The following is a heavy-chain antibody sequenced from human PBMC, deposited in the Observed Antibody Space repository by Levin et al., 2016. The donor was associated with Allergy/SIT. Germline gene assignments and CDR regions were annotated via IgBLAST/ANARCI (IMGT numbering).Heavy chain of an antibody. Sequence: ASVKVSCKASGFNIIGHYMHWVRQAPGHGPEWMGWMNPNSGATNYARKFQGRVTMTRDTSSNTVYMELTSLRSDDTAVYYCARDGNSNSYHFDYYYYDLDVWGQGTTVNVS. J-gene: IGHJ6*02. V-gene: IGHV1-2*02. CDR2: MNPNSGAT. D-gene: IGHD2/OR15-2a*01. CDR3: ARDGNSNSYHFDYYYYDLDV. CDR1: GFNIIGHY.